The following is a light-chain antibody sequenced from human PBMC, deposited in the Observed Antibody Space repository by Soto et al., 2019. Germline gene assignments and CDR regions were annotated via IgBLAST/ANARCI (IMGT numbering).Light chain of an antibody. CDR2: AAS. Sequence: QLTQSPSSLSASVGDRVTITCRASQSISRYLNWYQQKPGKAPNLLISAASNLQSGVPSRFSGSGSGTDFTLTIISLQPEDSATYYCQQSYSAPPTFGQGTKVDIK. CDR3: QQSYSAPPT. CDR1: QSISRY. J-gene: IGKJ1*01. V-gene: IGKV1-39*01.